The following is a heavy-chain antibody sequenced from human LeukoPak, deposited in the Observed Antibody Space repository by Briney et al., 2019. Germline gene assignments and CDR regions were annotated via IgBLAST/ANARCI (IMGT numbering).Heavy chain of an antibody. V-gene: IGHV3-30*04. CDR2: ISYDGSNK. CDR3: ARELPLRYFDWLLYYYYGTDV. D-gene: IGHD3-9*01. J-gene: IGHJ6*04. CDR1: GFTFSSYA. Sequence: GGSLRLSCAASGFTFSSYAMHWVRQAPGKGLEWVAVISYDGSNKYYADSVKGRFTISRDNSKNTLYLQMNSLRAEDTAVYYCARELPLRYFDWLLYYYYGTDVWGKGTTVTVSS.